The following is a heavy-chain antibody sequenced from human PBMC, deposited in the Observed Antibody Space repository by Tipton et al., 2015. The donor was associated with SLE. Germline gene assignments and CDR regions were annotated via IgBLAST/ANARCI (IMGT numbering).Heavy chain of an antibody. Sequence: TLSLTCAVSGGSIISSSWWSWVRQPPGKGLEWIGEINHSGSTNYNPSLKSRVTISVDTSKNQFSLKLSSVTAADTAVYYCARGRGPYSSGWYWFDPWGQGTLVTVSS. CDR3: ARGRGPYSSGWYWFDP. V-gene: IGHV4-4*02. CDR1: GGSIISSSW. CDR2: INHSGST. J-gene: IGHJ5*02. D-gene: IGHD6-19*01.